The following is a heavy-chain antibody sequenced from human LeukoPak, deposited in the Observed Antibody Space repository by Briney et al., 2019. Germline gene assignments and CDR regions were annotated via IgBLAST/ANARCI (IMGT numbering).Heavy chain of an antibody. V-gene: IGHV1-46*01. D-gene: IGHD1-26*01. CDR2: INPTGGST. Sequence: ASVKVSCKASGYTFSSYGISWVRQAPGQGLEWMGLINPTGGSTGYAQKFQGRVTMTRDMSTSTDYMELSSLRSEDTAIYYCARDNSVGDNAWWFDPWGQGTLVTVSS. CDR1: GYTFSSYG. J-gene: IGHJ5*02. CDR3: ARDNSVGDNAWWFDP.